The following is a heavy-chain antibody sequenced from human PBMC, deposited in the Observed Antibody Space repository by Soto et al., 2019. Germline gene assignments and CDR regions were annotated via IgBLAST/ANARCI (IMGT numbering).Heavy chain of an antibody. D-gene: IGHD2-21*02. CDR1: GITFSIYA. CDR3: AKISRYCGGDCYSYFDY. CDR2: ISSSGDGT. J-gene: IGHJ4*02. V-gene: IGHV3-23*01. Sequence: GGSLRLSCAASGITFSIYAMSWVRQAPGKGLEWVSAISSSGDGTYYADSVKGRFTISRDNSKNTLFLQMNSLRDEDTAVYYCAKISRYCGGDCYSYFDYWGQGTLVTVSS.